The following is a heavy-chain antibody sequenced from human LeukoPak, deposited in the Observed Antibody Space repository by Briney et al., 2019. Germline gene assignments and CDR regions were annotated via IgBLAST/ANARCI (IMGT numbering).Heavy chain of an antibody. V-gene: IGHV3-23*01. CDR3: AKDLRVVGATRIDY. J-gene: IGHJ4*02. CDR2: ISGSGGST. CDR1: GFTFSTYT. D-gene: IGHD1-26*01. Sequence: GGSLRLSCAASGFTFSTYTMSWVRQAPGKGLEWVSAISGSGGSTYYADSVKGRFTISRDNSKNTLYLQMNSLRAEDTAVYYCAKDLRVVGATRIDYWGQGTLVSVSS.